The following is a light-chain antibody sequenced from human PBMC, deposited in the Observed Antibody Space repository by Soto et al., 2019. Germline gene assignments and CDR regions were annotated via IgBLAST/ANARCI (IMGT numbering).Light chain of an antibody. V-gene: IGKV4-1*01. J-gene: IGKJ1*01. Sequence: MTQYPDSLEVTLGERATINCKSSLSLLSIFNNKNYLGWYQQKPGQPPKLLIYWASTRESGVPDRFTGSGSGTDFSLTISGLQAEDVAVYFCHQYHSTLWTFGQGTKVDIK. CDR1: LSLLSIFNNKNY. CDR3: HQYHSTLWT. CDR2: WAS.